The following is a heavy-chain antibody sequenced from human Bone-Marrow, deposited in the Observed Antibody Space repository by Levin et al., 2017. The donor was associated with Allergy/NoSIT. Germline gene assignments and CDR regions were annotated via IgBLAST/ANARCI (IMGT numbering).Heavy chain of an antibody. V-gene: IGHV3-21*01. D-gene: IGHD1-1*01. J-gene: IGHJ4*02. Sequence: GESLKISCAASGFSFSIYTMNWVRQAPGKGLEWVSSISSGSSAIYYADSVKGRFTISRDNAKNSVSLQMNSLGAEDTAVYYCARDEILWNDAHDFWGQGTLVTVSS. CDR1: GFSFSIYT. CDR2: ISSGSSAI. CDR3: ARDEILWNDAHDF.